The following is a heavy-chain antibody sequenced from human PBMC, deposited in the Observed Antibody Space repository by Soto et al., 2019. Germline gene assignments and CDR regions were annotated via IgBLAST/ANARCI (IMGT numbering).Heavy chain of an antibody. CDR1: GGSISSYY. J-gene: IGHJ5*02. CDR2: IYYSGST. Sequence: PSETLSLTCTVSGGSISSYYWSWIRQPPGKGLEWIGYIYYSGSTNYNPSLKSRVTISVDTSKNQFSLKLSSVTAADTAVYYCASSMITFGRVIAMPSSWGQGTLVTVSS. CDR3: ASSMITFGRVIAMPSS. V-gene: IGHV4-59*01. D-gene: IGHD3-16*02.